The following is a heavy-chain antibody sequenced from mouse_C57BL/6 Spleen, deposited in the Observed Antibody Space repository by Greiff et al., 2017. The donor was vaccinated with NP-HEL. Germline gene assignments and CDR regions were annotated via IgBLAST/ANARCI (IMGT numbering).Heavy chain of an antibody. V-gene: IGHV1-18*01. Sequence: EVQLQQSGAELVRPGSSVKLSCKASGYTFTDYNMDWVKQSHGKSLEWIGDINPNNGGTIYNQKFKGKATLTVDKSSSTAYMELRSLTSEDTAVYYCARDYGSSYGYFDYWGQGTTLTVSS. CDR1: GYTFTDYN. D-gene: IGHD1-1*01. CDR2: INPNNGGT. J-gene: IGHJ2*01. CDR3: ARDYGSSYGYFDY.